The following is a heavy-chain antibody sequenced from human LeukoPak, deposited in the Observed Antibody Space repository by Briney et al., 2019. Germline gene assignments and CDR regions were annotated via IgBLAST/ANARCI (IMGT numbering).Heavy chain of an antibody. CDR1: GFTFSDYY. V-gene: IGHV3-74*01. CDR3: AREGAGYYYYMDV. D-gene: IGHD1-26*01. J-gene: IGHJ6*03. CDR2: INTDGSST. Sequence: GGSLRLSCAVSGFTFSDYYMSWIRQAPGKGLVWVSRINTDGSSTSYADSVKGRFTISRDNAKNTLYLQMNSLRAEDTAVYYCAREGAGYYYYMDVWGKGTTVTVSS.